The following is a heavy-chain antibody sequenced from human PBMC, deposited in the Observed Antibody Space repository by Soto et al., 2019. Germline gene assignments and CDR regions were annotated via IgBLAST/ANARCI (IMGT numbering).Heavy chain of an antibody. D-gene: IGHD1-26*01. V-gene: IGHV3-72*01. CDR1: GFNFSDHY. CDR2: VRNKANSYTT. J-gene: IGHJ4*02. Sequence: EVQLVESGGGLVQPGGSLRLSCAAPGFNFSDHYMDWVRQAPGKGLEWVGRVRNKANSYTTAYAASVKDRFTISRDDSKNSLYLQMNSLKIEDTAVYYCARVPTAYDCWGQGTLVTVSS. CDR3: ARVPTAYDC.